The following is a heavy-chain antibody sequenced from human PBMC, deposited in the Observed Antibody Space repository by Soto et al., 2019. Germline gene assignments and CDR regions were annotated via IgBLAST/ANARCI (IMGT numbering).Heavy chain of an antibody. D-gene: IGHD4-17*01. J-gene: IGHJ4*02. CDR1: GFTFSSYA. Sequence: EVQLLESGGGLVQPGGSLRLSCAASGFTFSSYAMSWVRQAPGKGLEWVSAISGSGGSTYYADSVEGRFTISRDNSKNTLYLQMNSLRAEDTAVYYCAGKPYGPGPSDYWGQGTLVTVSS. V-gene: IGHV3-23*01. CDR3: AGKPYGPGPSDY. CDR2: ISGSGGST.